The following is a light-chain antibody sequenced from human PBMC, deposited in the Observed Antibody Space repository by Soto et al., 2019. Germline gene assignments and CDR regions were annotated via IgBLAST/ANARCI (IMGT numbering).Light chain of an antibody. J-gene: IGKJ2*01. V-gene: IGKV4-1*01. CDR3: QQYYSIPYT. CDR2: WAS. CDR1: QSVFYRSTNKNY. Sequence: DIVMTQSPDSLAVSLGERATINCKSSQSVFYRSTNKNYLAWYQQKPGQPPKLLIYWASTRESGVPDRFSGSGSGTDFPLTISSLQAEDVAVYYCQQYYSIPYTFGQGTNLEIK.